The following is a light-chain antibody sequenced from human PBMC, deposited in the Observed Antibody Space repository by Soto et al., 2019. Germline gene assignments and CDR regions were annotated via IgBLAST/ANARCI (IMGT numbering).Light chain of an antibody. CDR2: GAS. V-gene: IGKV3-15*01. Sequence: EIVMTQSPATLSVSPGERATLSCRASQSVSSNLAWYQQKPGQAPRLLIYGASTRATGIPARFSGSVSGTEFTLTISSLQSEDFAVYDCQQYNNWRSFGQGTKVESK. CDR3: QQYNNWRS. CDR1: QSVSSN. J-gene: IGKJ1*01.